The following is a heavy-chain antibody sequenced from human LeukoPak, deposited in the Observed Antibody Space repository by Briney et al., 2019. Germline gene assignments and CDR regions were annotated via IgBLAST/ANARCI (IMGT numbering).Heavy chain of an antibody. Sequence: SETLSLTCTVSGGSISSGYYWGWIRQPPGKGLEWIGSIYHSGSTYYNPSLKSRVTISVDTSKNQFSLKLSSVTAADTAVYYCARVKDSSGYYSWGYWGQGTLVTVSS. CDR3: ARVKDSSGYYSWGY. D-gene: IGHD3-22*01. V-gene: IGHV4-38-2*02. CDR2: IYHSGST. J-gene: IGHJ4*02. CDR1: GGSISSGYY.